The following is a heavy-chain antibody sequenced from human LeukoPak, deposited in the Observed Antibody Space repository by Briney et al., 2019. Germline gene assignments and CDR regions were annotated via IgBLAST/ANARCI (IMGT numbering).Heavy chain of an antibody. CDR2: ISGSGGST. Sequence: GGSLRLSCAASGFTFSSYAMSWVRQAPGKGLEWVSAISGSGGSTYYADSVKGRFTISRDNSKNTLYLQMNSLRAEDTAVYYCAKDPVYSSGSDLEYWGQGTLVTVSS. D-gene: IGHD6-19*01. CDR1: GFTFSSYA. CDR3: AKDPVYSSGSDLEY. V-gene: IGHV3-23*01. J-gene: IGHJ4*02.